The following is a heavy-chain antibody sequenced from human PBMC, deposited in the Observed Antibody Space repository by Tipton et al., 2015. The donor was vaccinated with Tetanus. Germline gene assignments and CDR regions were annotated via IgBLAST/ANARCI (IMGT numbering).Heavy chain of an antibody. J-gene: IGHJ4*02. CDR1: GHNSRSYW. CDR2: IYSGDSEA. V-gene: IGHV5-51*01. D-gene: IGHD2-21*02. CDR3: ARRGGGDLDH. Sequence: QLVQSGAEVKKPGESLKMSCKISGHNSRSYWINWVRQMPGKGLEWMGIIYSGDSEATYSPSFQGQVTISLDKSISTAYLQWSSLKASDTAMYYCARRGGGDLDHWGQGTLVTVSS.